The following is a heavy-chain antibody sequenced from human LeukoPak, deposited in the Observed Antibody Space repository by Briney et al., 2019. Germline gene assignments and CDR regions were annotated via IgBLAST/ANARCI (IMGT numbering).Heavy chain of an antibody. D-gene: IGHD1-26*01. J-gene: IGHJ6*02. CDR3: AKDILSGSYYGFLFDGMDV. CDR1: GFTFDDYA. Sequence: GGSLRLSCAASGFTFDDYAMHWVRQAPGKGLEWVSGISWNSGSIGYADSVKGRFTISRDNAKNSLYLQMNSLRAEDTALYYCAKDILSGSYYGFLFDGMDVWGQGTTVTVSS. V-gene: IGHV3-9*01. CDR2: ISWNSGSI.